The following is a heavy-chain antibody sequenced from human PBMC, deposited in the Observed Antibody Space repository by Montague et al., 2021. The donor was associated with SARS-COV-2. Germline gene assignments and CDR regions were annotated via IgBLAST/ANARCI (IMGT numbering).Heavy chain of an antibody. CDR2: INHSVST. Sequence: SETLSLTCAVCGGSFSGYYWSWIRQPPGKGLEWIGEINHSVSTNYTPSLKSRVTISVDTSKNQFSLELCSVTAADTAVYYCARELRVTTFFYAYYGMDVWGQGTTVTVSS. CDR1: GGSFSGYY. CDR3: ARELRVTTFFYAYYGMDV. V-gene: IGHV4-34*01. D-gene: IGHD4-17*01. J-gene: IGHJ6*02.